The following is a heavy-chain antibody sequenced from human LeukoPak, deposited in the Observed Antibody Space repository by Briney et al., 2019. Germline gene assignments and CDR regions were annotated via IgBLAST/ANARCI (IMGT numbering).Heavy chain of an antibody. CDR2: INKSGGTT. CDR1: GVTFRNYA. Sequence: GGSLRLSCAVSGVTFRNYAFSWVRQAPGKGLEWVSTINKSGGTTYYADSVKGRFTISRDNSKNTLYLQMDSPRVEDTAVYYCAKAFKSAYDYGLTDSWGQGTLVTVSS. V-gene: IGHV3-23*05. D-gene: IGHD5-12*01. J-gene: IGHJ4*02. CDR3: AKAFKSAYDYGLTDS.